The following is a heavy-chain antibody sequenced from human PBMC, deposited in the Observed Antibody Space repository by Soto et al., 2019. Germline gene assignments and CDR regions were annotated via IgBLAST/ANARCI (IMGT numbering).Heavy chain of an antibody. V-gene: IGHV4-39*01. CDR1: RGSISSGSYY. CDR2: ISYSVTT. J-gene: IGHJ4*02. D-gene: IGHD3-10*01. CDR3: ASRPIFGFPYGPFDY. Sequence: QLQLQESGPGLVKPSETLSLTCSVSRGSISSGSYYWAWIRQTRGRGVEWIGTISYSVTTYYNPSLKGGFIVSVDMSKNQFSLRMNFVTAADTAVYYCASRPIFGFPYGPFDYWGQGALVTVSS.